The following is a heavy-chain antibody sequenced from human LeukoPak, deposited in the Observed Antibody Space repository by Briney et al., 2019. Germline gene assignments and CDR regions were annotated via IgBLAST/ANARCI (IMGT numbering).Heavy chain of an antibody. J-gene: IGHJ3*02. V-gene: IGHV3-9*01. D-gene: IGHD3-10*01. CDR2: ISWNSGSI. CDR1: GFTFDDYA. CDR3: AKDIGSGSYIHDAFDI. Sequence: GRSLRLSCAASGFTFDDYAMHWVRQAPGKGLEGVSGISWNSGSIGYADSVKGRFTISRDNAKNSLYLQMNSLRAEDTALYYCAKDIGSGSYIHDAFDIWGQGTMVTVSS.